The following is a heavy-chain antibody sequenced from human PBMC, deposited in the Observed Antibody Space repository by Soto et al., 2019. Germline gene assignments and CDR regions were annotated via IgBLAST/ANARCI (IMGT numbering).Heavy chain of an antibody. CDR2: IYGGDSDT. D-gene: IGHD2-15*01. CDR3: AGRFGYCSGKSCLDV. J-gene: IGHJ6*04. V-gene: IGHV5-51*04. Sequence: VQLVQSGAEVKKSGESLKISCKGSGFTFSNHWIAWVRQMPGRGLEWMGIIYGGDSDTRYSPSFQGQVTISADKPINTVYLQWRSLKASDTAMYFCAGRFGYCSGKSCLDVWGGGTTVTVYS. CDR1: GFTFSNHW.